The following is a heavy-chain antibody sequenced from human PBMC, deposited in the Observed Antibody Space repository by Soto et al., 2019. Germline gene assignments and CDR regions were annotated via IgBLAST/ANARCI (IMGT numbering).Heavy chain of an antibody. V-gene: IGHV4-31*03. CDR1: NGSISSGGYY. CDR2: IYYSGST. Sequence: QVQLQESGPGLVKPSQTLSLTCTVSNGSISSGGYYWSWIRQHPGKGLEWIGYIYYSGSTYYNPSLTGRVTISVDTSKNQFSLKLSSVTAADTAVYYCATFGSGTYKPTTFDYRGQGTLVTVSS. D-gene: IGHD3-10*01. CDR3: ATFGSGTYKPTTFDY. J-gene: IGHJ4*02.